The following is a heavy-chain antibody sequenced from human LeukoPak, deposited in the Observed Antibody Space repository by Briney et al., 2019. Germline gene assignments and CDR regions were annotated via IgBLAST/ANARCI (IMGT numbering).Heavy chain of an antibody. D-gene: IGHD1-7*01. J-gene: IGHJ4*02. CDR1: GGSITTGSYY. CDR2: IYYSGNT. V-gene: IGHV4-39*07. CDR3: ARDRWNYDLTYYFDY. Sequence: PSETLSLTCTVSGGSITTGSYYWAWIRQPPGKGLEWIGTIYYSGNTYYNPSLKSRVTISVDTSKSQFSLKLSSVTAADTAVYYCARDRWNYDLTYYFDYWGQGTLVTVSS.